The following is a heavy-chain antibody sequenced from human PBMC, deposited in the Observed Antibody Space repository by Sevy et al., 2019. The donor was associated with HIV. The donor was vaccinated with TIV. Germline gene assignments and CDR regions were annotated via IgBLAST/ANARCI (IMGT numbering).Heavy chain of an antibody. J-gene: IGHJ2*01. Sequence: GGSLRLSCAASGFTFSNYGMHWVRQAPGKGLEWVAVISYDGSNQYYADSMKGRFTISRDTSKNSLYLQMNSLRAEDTAVYYCAKPYSGNCEYFWYFDLWGRGTLVTVSS. CDR2: ISYDGSNQ. CDR3: AKPYSGNCEYFWYFDL. CDR1: GFTFSNYG. D-gene: IGHD2-15*01. V-gene: IGHV3-30*18.